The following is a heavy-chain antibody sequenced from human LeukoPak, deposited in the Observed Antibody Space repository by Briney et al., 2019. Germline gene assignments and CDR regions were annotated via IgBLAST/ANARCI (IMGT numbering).Heavy chain of an antibody. J-gene: IGHJ3*02. Sequence: GGSLRLSCAASGFTFSSYAMSWVRQAPGKGLEWISYISSSTSTIYYADSVKGRFTISRDNAENSLYLQMNSLRAEDTAVYYCARDYSSSSGKHAFDIWGQGTMVTVSS. CDR1: GFTFSSYA. D-gene: IGHD6-13*01. CDR3: ARDYSSSSGKHAFDI. V-gene: IGHV3-48*01. CDR2: ISSSTSTI.